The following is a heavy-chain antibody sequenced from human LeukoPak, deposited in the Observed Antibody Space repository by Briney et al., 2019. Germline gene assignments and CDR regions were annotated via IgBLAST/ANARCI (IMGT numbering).Heavy chain of an antibody. V-gene: IGHV3-9*01. D-gene: IGHD1-26*01. CDR2: ISWNSGSI. CDR3: ARVGSGSYFDY. J-gene: IGHJ4*02. Sequence: LSGGSLRLSCAASGFTFDDYAMHWVRQAPGKGLEWVSGISWNSGSIGYADSVKGRFTISRDNAKNSLYLQMNSLRAEDTAVYYCARVGSGSYFDYWGQGTLVTVSS. CDR1: GFTFDDYA.